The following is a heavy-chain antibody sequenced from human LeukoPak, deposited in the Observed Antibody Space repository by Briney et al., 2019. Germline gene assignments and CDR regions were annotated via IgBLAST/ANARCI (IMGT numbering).Heavy chain of an antibody. V-gene: IGHV5-51*01. CDR1: GYSFTSYW. D-gene: IGHD1-1*01. CDR2: IYPGDSDT. J-gene: IGHJ4*02. CDR3: ARHEDNWNDVVY. Sequence: GESLKISCKGSGYSFTSYWIGWVRQMPGKGLEGMGIIYPGDSDTRYSPSFQGQVAISADKSISTAYLQWSRLKASDTAMYYCARHEDNWNDVVYWGQGTLVTVSS.